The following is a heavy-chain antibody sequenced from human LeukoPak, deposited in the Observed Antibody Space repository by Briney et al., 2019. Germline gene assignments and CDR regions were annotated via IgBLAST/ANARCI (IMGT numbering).Heavy chain of an antibody. CDR1: GGSISSSSYY. CDR3: ARWGYIAARPGWFDP. J-gene: IGHJ5*02. CDR2: IYYSGST. Sequence: SETLSLTCTVSGGSISSSSYYWGWIRQPPGKGLEWIGSIYYSGSTYYNPSLKSRVTISVDTSKNQFSLKLSSVTAADTAVYYCARWGYIAARPGWFDPWGQGTLVTVSS. D-gene: IGHD6-6*01. V-gene: IGHV4-39*07.